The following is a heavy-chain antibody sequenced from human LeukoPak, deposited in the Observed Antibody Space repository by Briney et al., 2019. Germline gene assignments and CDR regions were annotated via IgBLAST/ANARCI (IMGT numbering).Heavy chain of an antibody. CDR3: VKGAGRFLEWLLSD. V-gene: IGHV3-9*01. CDR1: GFTFDSYA. CDR2: ISWNSGSI. D-gene: IGHD3-3*01. Sequence: GGSLRLSCAVSGFTFDSYAMHWVRQDPGKGLEWASGISWNSGSIGYADSVKGRFTISRDNAKNSLYLQMNSLRVGDTALYYCVKGAGRFLEWLLSDWGQGTLVTVSS. J-gene: IGHJ4*02.